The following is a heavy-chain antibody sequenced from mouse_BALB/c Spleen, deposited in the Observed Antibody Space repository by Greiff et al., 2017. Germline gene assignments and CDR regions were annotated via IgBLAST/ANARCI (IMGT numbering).Heavy chain of an antibody. CDR2: IDPETGGT. CDR1: GYTFTDYE. Sequence: VQLQQSGAELVRPGASVTLSCKASGYTFTDYEMHWVKQTPVHGLEWIGAIDPETGGTAYNQKFKGKATLTADKSSSTAYMELRSLTSEDSAVYYCTRSTMITTVFDYWGQGTTLTVSS. J-gene: IGHJ2*01. V-gene: IGHV1-15*01. CDR3: TRSTMITTVFDY. D-gene: IGHD2-4*01.